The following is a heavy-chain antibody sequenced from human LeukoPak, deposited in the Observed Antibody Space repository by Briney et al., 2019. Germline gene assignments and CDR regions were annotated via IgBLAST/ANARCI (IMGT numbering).Heavy chain of an antibody. Sequence: PSETLSLTCTVSGGSISSYYWSWIRQPAGKGLEWIGRICTSGSTNYNPSLKSRVTMSVDTSKNQFSLKLSSVTAADTAVYYCASSDVEGSSFDYWGQGTLVTVSS. V-gene: IGHV4-4*07. D-gene: IGHD2-15*01. J-gene: IGHJ4*02. CDR1: GGSISSYY. CDR2: ICTSGST. CDR3: ASSDVEGSSFDY.